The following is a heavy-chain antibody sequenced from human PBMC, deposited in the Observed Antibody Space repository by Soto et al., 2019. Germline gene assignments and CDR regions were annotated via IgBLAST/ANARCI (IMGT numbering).Heavy chain of an antibody. CDR1: GGTVSISHW. J-gene: IGHJ5*02. Sequence: QVQLQESGPRLVKPSGSLSLTCGVSGGTVSISHWWSWVRQSPGEGLEWIGNVYHTGDTNFNPSLQSLVTISVDKSNNQFSLRLNSLTAADTAVYFCAREIVTAGGNNYFDPWGPGTMVTVSS. V-gene: IGHV4-4*02. D-gene: IGHD2-21*02. CDR2: VYHTGDT. CDR3: AREIVTAGGNNYFDP.